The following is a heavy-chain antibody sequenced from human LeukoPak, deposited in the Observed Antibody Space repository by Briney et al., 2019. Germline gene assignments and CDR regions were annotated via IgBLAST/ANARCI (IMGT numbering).Heavy chain of an antibody. Sequence: AASVTVSCTASVGTFSSYAIRWVRQAPGQGLALVGRIIPILGIANYGQKFQGRVTITADKSTSTAYMELSSLRSEDTAVYYCASSVRGGRDYWGQGTLVTVSS. CDR2: IIPILGIA. D-gene: IGHD3-10*01. J-gene: IGHJ4*02. CDR3: ASSVRGGRDY. V-gene: IGHV1-69*04. CDR1: VGTFSSYA.